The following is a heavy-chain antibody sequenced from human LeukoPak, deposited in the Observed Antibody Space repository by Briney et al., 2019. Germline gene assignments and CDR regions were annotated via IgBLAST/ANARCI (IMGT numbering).Heavy chain of an antibody. CDR2: IYYSGST. CDR3: ARGRIVGGDYIFDY. D-gene: IGHD1-26*01. V-gene: IGHV4-39*07. CDR1: GGSISSSSYY. J-gene: IGHJ4*02. Sequence: SETLSLTCTVSGGSISSSSYYWGWIRQPPGKGLEWIGSIYYSGSTNYNPSLKSRVTISVATSKNQFSLKLSSVTAADTAVYYCARGRIVGGDYIFDYWGQGTLVTVSS.